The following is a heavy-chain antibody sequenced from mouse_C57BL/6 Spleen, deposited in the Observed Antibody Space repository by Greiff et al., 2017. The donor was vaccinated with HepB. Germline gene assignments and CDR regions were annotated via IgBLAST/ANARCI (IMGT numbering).Heavy chain of an antibody. CDR2: IRNKANNHAT. Sequence: EVKVVESGGGLVQPGGSMKLSCAASGFTFSDAWIDWVRQSPEKGLEWVAEIRNKANNHATYYAESVKGRFTISRDDSKSSVYLQMNSLRAEDTGIYYCTSYYSNFFDYWGQGTTLTVSS. V-gene: IGHV6-6*01. CDR3: TSYYSNFFDY. J-gene: IGHJ2*01. CDR1: GFTFSDAW. D-gene: IGHD2-12*01.